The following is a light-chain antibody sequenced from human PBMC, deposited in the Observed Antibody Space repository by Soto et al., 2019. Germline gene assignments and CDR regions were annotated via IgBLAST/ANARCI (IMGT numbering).Light chain of an antibody. Sequence: EIVMTQSPATLSVFPGERATLSCRASQSVSSNLAWYQQKPGQAPRLLIYGSFTRATGIPARFSGSGSGTEFTLIISSLQSEDFAVSYCQQYNNCPSRTFGQGTKLEIK. CDR1: QSVSSN. J-gene: IGKJ2*01. CDR2: GSF. CDR3: QQYNNCPSRT. V-gene: IGKV3-15*01.